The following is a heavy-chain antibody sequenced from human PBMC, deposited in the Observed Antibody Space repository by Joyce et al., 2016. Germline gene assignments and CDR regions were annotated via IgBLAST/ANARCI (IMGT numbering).Heavy chain of an antibody. J-gene: IGHJ4*02. D-gene: IGHD1-14*01. CDR2: ISYDGKNT. Sequence: QVKLVESGGGVVQPGRSLRLSCAASGFTFSGHSVDWVRQAPGKGLDWVAIISYDGKNTYYGDSMKGRFTISRDNSKNTVYLQVDSLRTEDTAVYYCARDGPKTTWDPGYYFDFWGQGTLVTVSS. V-gene: IGHV3-30*04. CDR1: GFTFSGHS. CDR3: ARDGPKTTWDPGYYFDF.